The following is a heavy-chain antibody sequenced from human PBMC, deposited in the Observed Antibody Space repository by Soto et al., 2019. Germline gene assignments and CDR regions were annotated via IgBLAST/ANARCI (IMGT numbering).Heavy chain of an antibody. CDR3: AKGQVSFGSWFDP. J-gene: IGHJ5*02. CDR2: ISWNSGSI. Sequence: GGSLRLSCAASGFTFDDYAMHWVRQAPGKGLEWVSGISWNSGSIGYADSVKGRFTISRDNAKNSLYLQMNSLRAEDTALYYCAKGQVSFGSWFDPWGQGTLVTVSS. CDR1: GFTFDDYA. D-gene: IGHD3-10*01. V-gene: IGHV3-9*01.